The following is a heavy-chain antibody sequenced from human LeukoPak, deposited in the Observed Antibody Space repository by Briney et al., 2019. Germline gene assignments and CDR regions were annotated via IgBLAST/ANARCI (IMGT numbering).Heavy chain of an antibody. D-gene: IGHD1-1*01. J-gene: IGHJ6*03. CDR2: IRYDGSNK. CDR3: AKDLMHQRAYYYYYMDV. Sequence: GGSLRLSXAASGFTFSSYGMHWVRQAPGKGLEWVAFIRYDGSNKYYADSVKGRFTISRDNSKNTLYLQMNSLRAEDTAVYYCAKDLMHQRAYYYYYMDVWGKGTTVTVSS. CDR1: GFTFSSYG. V-gene: IGHV3-30*02.